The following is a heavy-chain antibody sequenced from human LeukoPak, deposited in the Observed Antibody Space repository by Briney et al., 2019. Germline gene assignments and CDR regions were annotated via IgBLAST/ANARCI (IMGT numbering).Heavy chain of an antibody. Sequence: GGTLRLSCAASGFTFSTSGMSWVRQAPGKGLEWVSTITGSGGSTYYADSVKGRFTISRDNSKNTLYLQMNSLRAEDTAVYYCAKAGIYDYVWGSYLVDWGQGILVTVSS. CDR3: AKAGIYDYVWGSYLVD. J-gene: IGHJ4*02. V-gene: IGHV3-23*01. CDR1: GFTFSTSG. CDR2: ITGSGGST. D-gene: IGHD3-16*01.